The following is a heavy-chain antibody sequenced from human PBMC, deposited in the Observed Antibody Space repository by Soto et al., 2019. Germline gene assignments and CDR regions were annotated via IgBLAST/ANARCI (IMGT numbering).Heavy chain of an antibody. D-gene: IGHD3-10*01. CDR1: GGSVSSGSYY. CDR2: IYYSGST. Sequence: QVQLQESGPGLVKPSETLSLTCTVSGGSVSSGSYYWSWIRQPPGKGLEWIGYIYYSGSTNYNPSLKSRVTISVDTSKNQFSLKLSSVTAADPAVYYCARRNGDNYWGQGTLVTVSS. CDR3: ARRNGDNY. V-gene: IGHV4-61*01. J-gene: IGHJ4*02.